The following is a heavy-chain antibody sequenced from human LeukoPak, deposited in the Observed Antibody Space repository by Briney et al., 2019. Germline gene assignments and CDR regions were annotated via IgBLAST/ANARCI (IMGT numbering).Heavy chain of an antibody. J-gene: IGHJ4*02. Sequence: GGSLRLSCAASGLTFSSYWMHWVRQAPGKGLVWASRINSDGSSTSYADSVKGRFTISRDNAKNTLYLQMNSLRAEDTAVYYCARDPDYGDLDYWGQGTLVTVSS. CDR1: GLTFSSYW. CDR2: INSDGSST. CDR3: ARDPDYGDLDY. V-gene: IGHV3-74*01. D-gene: IGHD4-17*01.